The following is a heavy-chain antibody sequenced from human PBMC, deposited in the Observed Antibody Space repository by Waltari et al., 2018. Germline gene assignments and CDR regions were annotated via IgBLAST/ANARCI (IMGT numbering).Heavy chain of an antibody. CDR3: ARGRGYSGYDSRFDY. V-gene: IGHV1-69*01. D-gene: IGHD5-12*01. CDR2: IIPIFVPP. Sequence: QVQLVQSGAEVKPPGSSVKVSCKTSGGTFNRDSINWVRQAPGQGPEWMGGIIPIFVPPNYAQKFQGRLKLTADESTNTAYMELNSLTSEDTAVYFCARGRGYSGYDSRFDYWGQGTSVSVSS. J-gene: IGHJ4*02. CDR1: GGTFNRDS.